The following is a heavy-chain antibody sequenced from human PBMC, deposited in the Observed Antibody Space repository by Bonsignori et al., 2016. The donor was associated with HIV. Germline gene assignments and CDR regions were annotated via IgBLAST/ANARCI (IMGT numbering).Heavy chain of an antibody. V-gene: IGHV3-23*01. CDR2: ISGSGGST. J-gene: IGHJ4*02. Sequence: GESLKISCAASGFTFSSYAMSWVRQAPGKGLEWVSAISGSGGSTYYADSVKGRFTISRDNSKNTLYLQMNSLRAEDTAVYYCTKGGWERYFDWLGPPAESPDYWGQGTLVTVSS. CDR3: TKGGWERYFDWLGPPAESPDY. CDR1: GFTFSSYA. D-gene: IGHD3-9*01.